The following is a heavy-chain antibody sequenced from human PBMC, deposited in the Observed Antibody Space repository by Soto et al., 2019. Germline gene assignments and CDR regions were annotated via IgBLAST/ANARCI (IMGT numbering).Heavy chain of an antibody. CDR1: GGTFSSYT. D-gene: IGHD1-26*01. CDR2: IIPILGIA. V-gene: IGHV1-69*08. CDR3: AREGDGSYAFDS. J-gene: IGHJ4*02. Sequence: QVQLVQSGAEVKKPGSSVKVSCKASGGTFSSYTISWVRQAPGQGLEWMGRIIPILGIANYAQKFQGRVTITADKSTSTAYMELSSLRSEDTAVYYCAREGDGSYAFDSWGQGTLVTVSS.